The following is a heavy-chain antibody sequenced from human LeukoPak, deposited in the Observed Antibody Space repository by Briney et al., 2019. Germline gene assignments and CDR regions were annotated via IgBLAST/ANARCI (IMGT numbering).Heavy chain of an antibody. CDR2: INHSGST. Sequence: PSETLSLTCAVYGGSFSGYYWSWIRQPPGKGLEWIGEINHSGSTNYNPSLKSRVTISVDTSKNQFSLKLSSVTAADTAVYYCARAYYDFWSGYLFDYWGQGTLVTVSS. CDR1: GGSFSGYY. V-gene: IGHV4-34*01. CDR3: ARAYYDFWSGYLFDY. J-gene: IGHJ4*02. D-gene: IGHD3-3*01.